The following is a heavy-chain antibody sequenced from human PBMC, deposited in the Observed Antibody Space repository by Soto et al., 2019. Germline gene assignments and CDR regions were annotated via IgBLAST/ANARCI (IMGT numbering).Heavy chain of an antibody. CDR3: ARPREAGKYYYGVDV. CDR2: IHPGDSDT. D-gene: IGHD6-19*01. Sequence: GESLKISCQGSGYSFTSYWVGWVRQIPGRGLEWMGIIHPGDSDTRYSPSFQGQVTISADKSISTAYLQWSSLKASDTAMYYCARPREAGKYYYGVDVWGQGTTVTVSS. V-gene: IGHV5-51*01. J-gene: IGHJ6*02. CDR1: GYSFTSYW.